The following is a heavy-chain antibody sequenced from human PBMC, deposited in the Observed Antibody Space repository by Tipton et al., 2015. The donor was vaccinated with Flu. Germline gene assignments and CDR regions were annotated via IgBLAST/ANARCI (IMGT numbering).Heavy chain of an antibody. CDR2: IYPSGTT. J-gene: IGHJ4*02. Sequence: VKPSETLSLTCTVSGDSMSSRYWSWIRQPAGKGLEWIGRIYPSGTTYYNPSLKSRVTISVDTSKSQFSLMLRSVTAADTAVYYCARLSYYDVDLKNFYFEDWGQGTLVTVSS. V-gene: IGHV4-59*05. CDR3: ARLSYYDVDLKNFYFED. CDR1: GDSMSSRY. D-gene: IGHD3-10*02.